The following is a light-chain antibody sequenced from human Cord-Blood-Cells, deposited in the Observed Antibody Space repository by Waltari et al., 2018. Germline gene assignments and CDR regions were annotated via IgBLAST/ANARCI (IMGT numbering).Light chain of an antibody. J-gene: IGKJ4*01. CDR1: QSVLYSSNNKNY. CDR3: QQYYSTPLT. CDR2: WAS. V-gene: IGKV4-1*01. Sequence: DIVMTQSPDSLAVSLGERATINCKSSQSVLYSSNNKNYLAWYQQKPGQPPKLLIYWASTRESGVPDRFSGSGSGTDFTLTIRSLQAEDVAVDYCQQYYSTPLTFGGG.